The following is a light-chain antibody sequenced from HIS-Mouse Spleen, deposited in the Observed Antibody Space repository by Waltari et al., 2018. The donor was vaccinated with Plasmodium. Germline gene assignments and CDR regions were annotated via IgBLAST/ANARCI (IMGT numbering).Light chain of an antibody. V-gene: IGLV5-45*03. CDR3: MIWHSSAWV. J-gene: IGLJ3*02. Sequence: QAVLTQPSSLSASPGASASLTCTLRSGINVGTYRIYWYQQKPGSPPQYPRRYKTDSDEQQGSGVPSRFSGSNDASANAGIVLISGLQSEDEADYYCMIWHSSAWVFGGGTKLTVL. CDR1: SGINVGTYR. CDR2: YKTDSDE.